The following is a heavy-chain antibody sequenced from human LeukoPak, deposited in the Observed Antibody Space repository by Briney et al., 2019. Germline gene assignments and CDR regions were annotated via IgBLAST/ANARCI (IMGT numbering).Heavy chain of an antibody. D-gene: IGHD3-3*01. J-gene: IGHJ4*02. Sequence: SETLSLTCTVSGGSISSSSYYWGWIRQPPGKGLEWIGSIYYSGSTYYNPSLKSRVTISVDTSKNQFSLKLSSVTAADTAVYYCATSYDFWSGYRRVGVYWGQGTLVTVSS. CDR1: GGSISSSSYY. CDR3: ATSYDFWSGYRRVGVY. CDR2: IYYSGST. V-gene: IGHV4-39*01.